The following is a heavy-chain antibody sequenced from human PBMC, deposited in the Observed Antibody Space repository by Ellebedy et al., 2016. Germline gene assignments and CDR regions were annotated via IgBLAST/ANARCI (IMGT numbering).Heavy chain of an antibody. CDR3: AKSVVSQYYYYGMDV. V-gene: IGHV3-30*18. Sequence: GESLKISXAASGFTFSSYGMHWVRQAPGKGLEWVAVISYDGSNKYYADSVKGRFTISRDNSKNTLYLQMNSLRAEDTAVYYCAKSVVSQYYYYGMDVWGQGTTVTVSS. D-gene: IGHD4-23*01. J-gene: IGHJ6*02. CDR2: ISYDGSNK. CDR1: GFTFSSYG.